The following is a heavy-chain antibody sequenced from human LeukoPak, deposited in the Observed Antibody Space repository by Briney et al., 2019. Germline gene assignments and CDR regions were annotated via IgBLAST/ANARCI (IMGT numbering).Heavy chain of an antibody. D-gene: IGHD6-13*01. CDR3: ARVYISMYMDV. CDR1: GGSISSGGYY. J-gene: IGHJ6*03. CDR2: IYYSGST. Sequence: SETLSLTCTVSGGSISSGGYYWSWIRQHPGKGLEWIGYIYYSGSTYYNPSLKSRVTISVDTSKNQFSLKLSSVTAADTAVYYCARVYISMYMDVWGKGTTVTVSS. V-gene: IGHV4-31*03.